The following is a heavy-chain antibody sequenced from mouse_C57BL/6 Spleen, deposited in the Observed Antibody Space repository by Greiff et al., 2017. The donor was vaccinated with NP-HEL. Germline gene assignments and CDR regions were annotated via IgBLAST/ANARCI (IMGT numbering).Heavy chain of an antibody. D-gene: IGHD1-1*01. CDR1: GFNIKDYY. CDR2: IDPEDGET. J-gene: IGHJ4*01. V-gene: IGHV14-2*01. CDR3: ARSVYYYGSSPYLYAMDY. Sequence: VQLKQSGAELVKPGASVKLSCTASGFNIKDYYMHWVKQRTEQGLEWIGRIDPEDGETKYAPKFQGKATITTDTSSNTAYLQLSSLTSEDTAVYYCARSVYYYGSSPYLYAMDYWGQGTSVTVSS.